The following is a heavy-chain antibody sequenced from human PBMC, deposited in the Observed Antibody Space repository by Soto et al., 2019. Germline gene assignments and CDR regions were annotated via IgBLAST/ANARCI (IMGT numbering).Heavy chain of an antibody. J-gene: IGHJ6*03. Sequence: QVQLVESGGGVVQPGRSLRLSCAASGFTFSSYGMHWVRQAPGKGLEWVAVIWYDGSNKYYADSVKGRFTISRDNSKNTLYLQMNSLRAEDTAVYYCARGYLNFGVVIYMDVWGKGTTVTVSS. D-gene: IGHD3-3*01. CDR1: GFTFSSYG. CDR3: ARGYLNFGVVIYMDV. V-gene: IGHV3-33*01. CDR2: IWYDGSNK.